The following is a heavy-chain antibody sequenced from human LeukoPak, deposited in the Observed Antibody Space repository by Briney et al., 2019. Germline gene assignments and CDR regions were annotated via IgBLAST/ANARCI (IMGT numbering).Heavy chain of an antibody. CDR3: ARSFYNTGGWFDP. CDR1: GYSISNRYY. D-gene: IGHD5-24*01. CDR2: IYHSGST. J-gene: IGHJ5*02. V-gene: IGHV4-38-2*02. Sequence: SKTLSLTCTVSGYSISNRYYWGWIRQPPGKGLEWIGSIYHSGSTDYNASLKSRVTISVDTSKNQFSLKLSSVTDADTAMYYCARSFYNTGGWFDPWGQGTLVTVSS.